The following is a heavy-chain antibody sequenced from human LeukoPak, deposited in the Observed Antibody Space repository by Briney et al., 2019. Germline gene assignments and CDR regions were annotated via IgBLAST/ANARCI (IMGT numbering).Heavy chain of an antibody. CDR2: MNPNSGNR. CDR3: ATSNYYGSGSLLFDY. J-gene: IGHJ4*02. CDR1: GYTFTGYY. V-gene: IGHV1-8*03. D-gene: IGHD3-10*01. Sequence: ASVKVSCKASGYTFTGYYMHWVRQATGQGLEWMGWMNPNSGNRGYAQKFQGRVTFTRDTSISTAYMELSSLRSQDTAVYYCATSNYYGSGSLLFDYWGQGTLVTVSS.